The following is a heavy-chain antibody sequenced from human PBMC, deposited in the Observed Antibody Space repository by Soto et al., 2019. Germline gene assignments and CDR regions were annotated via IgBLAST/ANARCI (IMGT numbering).Heavy chain of an antibody. CDR2: IYHDGSA. V-gene: IGHV4-4*02. CDR1: GGSISSDKW. J-gene: IGHJ5*02. D-gene: IGHD6-6*01. Sequence: PSETLSLTCTVSGGSISSDKWWSWVRQPPGKGLEWIGEIYHDGSANYSPSLKSRVTMSLDKSKNQFSLKLTSVTAADTAFYYCARVSSSSRTWFDPWGQGTLVTVSS. CDR3: ARVSSSSRTWFDP.